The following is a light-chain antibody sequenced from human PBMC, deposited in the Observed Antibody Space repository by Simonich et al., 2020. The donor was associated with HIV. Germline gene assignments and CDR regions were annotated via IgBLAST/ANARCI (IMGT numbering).Light chain of an antibody. Sequence: QSALTQPPSVSGSPGQSITISCTGTSSDVGGYKYVSWYQQHPGQAPKLMIYDVSKRPSGVSNRFSGSKSGNTASLTISGLQAEDEADYYCGSYTSSGTWVFGGGTKLTVL. CDR3: GSYTSSGTWV. J-gene: IGLJ3*02. CDR1: SSDVGGYKY. V-gene: IGLV2-14*01. CDR2: DVS.